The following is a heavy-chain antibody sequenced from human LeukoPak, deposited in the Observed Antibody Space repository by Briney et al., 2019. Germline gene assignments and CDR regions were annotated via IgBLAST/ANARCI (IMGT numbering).Heavy chain of an antibody. D-gene: IGHD3-9*01. CDR2: INAGNGNT. J-gene: IGHJ3*02. V-gene: IGHV1-3*01. Sequence: GASVKVSCKASGYTFTSYAMHWVRQAPGQRLEWMGWINAGNGNTKYSQKFQGRVTITADESTSTAYMELSSLRSEDTAVYYCARGTSSGYHDAFDIWGQGTMVTVSS. CDR3: ARGTSSGYHDAFDI. CDR1: GYTFTSYA.